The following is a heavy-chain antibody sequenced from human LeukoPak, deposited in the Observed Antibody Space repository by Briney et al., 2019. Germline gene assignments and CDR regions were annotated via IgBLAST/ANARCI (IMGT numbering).Heavy chain of an antibody. Sequence: GGSLRLSCAASGFTFSSFAMSWVRQAPGKGLEWVSGISGNGATTHHADSVKGRFTISRDNSKNTLYLQMNSLRAEDTAVYYCAKMAPHREWIVVVMRDKEVKYFQHWGQGTLVTVSS. D-gene: IGHD3-22*01. CDR3: AKMAPHREWIVVVMRDKEVKYFQH. J-gene: IGHJ1*01. CDR1: GFTFSSFA. CDR2: ISGNGATT. V-gene: IGHV3-23*01.